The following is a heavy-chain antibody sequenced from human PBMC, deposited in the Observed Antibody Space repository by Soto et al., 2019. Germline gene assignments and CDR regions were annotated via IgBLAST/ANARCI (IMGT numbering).Heavy chain of an antibody. CDR1: GGSITSDY. CDR2: IYYSGST. D-gene: IGHD3-10*01. CDR3: ASLSYRRGFDY. V-gene: IGHV4-59*01. Sequence: QVQLQESGPGLVKPSETLSLTCTVSGGSITSDYWSWIRQPPGKGLEWIGYIYYSGSTNYNPSLKSRVTISVDTSKNQFSLKLSSVTAADTAVYYCASLSYRRGFDYWGQGTLVTVSS. J-gene: IGHJ4*02.